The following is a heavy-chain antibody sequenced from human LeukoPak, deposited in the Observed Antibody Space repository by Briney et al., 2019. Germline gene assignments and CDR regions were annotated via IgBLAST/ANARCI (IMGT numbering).Heavy chain of an antibody. Sequence: GGSLRLSCAASGFLFSSYSMHWVRQAPGKGLEWVAVISYDGSNTYYADSVKGRFTISRDNSKNTLYMQMNSLRAEDTAVYYCAKGMRSGGATPSDFWGQGTLVTVSS. V-gene: IGHV3-30*18. CDR1: GFLFSSYS. CDR2: ISYDGSNT. D-gene: IGHD1-26*01. CDR3: AKGMRSGGATPSDF. J-gene: IGHJ4*02.